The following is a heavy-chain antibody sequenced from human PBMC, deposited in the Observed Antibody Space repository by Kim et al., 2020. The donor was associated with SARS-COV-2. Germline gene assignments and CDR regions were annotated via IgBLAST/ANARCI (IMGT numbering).Heavy chain of an antibody. V-gene: IGHV1-69*13. CDR3: ASQYYDILTGYRTTYYYSMDL. Sequence: SVKVSCKASGGTFSSYAISWVRQAPGQGLEWMGGIIPIFGTANYAQKFQGRVTITADESTSTAYMELSSLRSEDTAVYYCASQYYDILTGYRTTYYYSMDLWGQGTTVTVSS. J-gene: IGHJ6*02. D-gene: IGHD3-9*01. CDR2: IIPIFGTA. CDR1: GGTFSSYA.